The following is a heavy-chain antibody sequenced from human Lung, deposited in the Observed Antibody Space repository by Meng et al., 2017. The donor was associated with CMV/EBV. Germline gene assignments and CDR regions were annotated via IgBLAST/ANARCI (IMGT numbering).Heavy chain of an antibody. D-gene: IGHD3-22*01. CDR3: ARDLGYFYGSSVYGFDY. CDR1: GGTFSTYT. CDR2: ITPILDVP. J-gene: IGHJ4*02. V-gene: IGHV1-69*04. Sequence: SVXVSCKTSGGTFSTYTISWVRQAPGQGLEWMGRITPILDVPNYTQKFQGRLTITADKLTSTAYMELSSLRSEDTAMYYCARDLGYFYGSSVYGFDYWGQGTXVTVSS.